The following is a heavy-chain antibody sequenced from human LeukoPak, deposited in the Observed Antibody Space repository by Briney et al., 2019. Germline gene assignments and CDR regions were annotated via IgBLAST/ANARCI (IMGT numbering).Heavy chain of an antibody. CDR2: INQDGSEK. J-gene: IGHJ4*02. CDR3: ARDIDDSSGYYDY. Sequence: GGSLRLACAASGFTSSSFWMSWVRQAPGKGLEWVANINQDGSEKYYVDSVKGRFTISRDNAKNSLYLQMNSLRAEDTVVYYCARDIDDSSGYYDYWGQGTLVTVSS. D-gene: IGHD3-22*01. V-gene: IGHV3-7*01. CDR1: GFTSSSFW.